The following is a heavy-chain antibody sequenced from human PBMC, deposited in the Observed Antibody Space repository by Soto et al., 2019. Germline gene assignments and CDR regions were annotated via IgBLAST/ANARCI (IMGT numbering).Heavy chain of an antibody. J-gene: IGHJ6*02. CDR1: GGSISTYY. Sequence: PSETLCLTCTVSGGSISTYYWSRVRQPTGKGLEWIGYIYYSGTATYNPSLRSRVTISVDTSKNQFSLRLSSVTASDTAVYYCARGDGIQLGSLAGRYYYHKMDVWGQGTTVTVSS. CDR2: IYYSGTA. D-gene: IGHD1-1*01. V-gene: IGHV4-59*01. CDR3: ARGDGIQLGSLAGRYYYHKMDV.